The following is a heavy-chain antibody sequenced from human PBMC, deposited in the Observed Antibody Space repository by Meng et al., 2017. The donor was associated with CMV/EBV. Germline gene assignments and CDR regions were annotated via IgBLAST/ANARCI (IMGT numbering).Heavy chain of an antibody. D-gene: IGHD3-3*01. J-gene: IGHJ5*02. CDR2: IYYSGST. V-gene: IGHV4-59*01. CDR3: ARLGGVTIFGVVIPNWFDP. CDR1: GGPISSYY. Sequence: GSLRLSFAVSGGPISSYYWSWIRQPPGKGLEWIGYIYYSGSTNYNPSLKSRVTISVDTSKNQFSLKLSSVTAADTAVYYCARLGGVTIFGVVIPNWFDPWGQGTLVTVSS.